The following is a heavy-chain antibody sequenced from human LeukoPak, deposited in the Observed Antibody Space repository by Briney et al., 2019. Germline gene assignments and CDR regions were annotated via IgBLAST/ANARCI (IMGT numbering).Heavy chain of an antibody. D-gene: IGHD3-22*01. CDR3: AKASLGKNSSGYYRYFQH. V-gene: IGHV3-23*01. CDR1: GFTFSAYA. Sequence: PGGSLRLSCEASGFTFSAYAMTWVRQTPGKGLEWVSAISGSGGSTYYADSVKGRFTISRDNSKNTLYLQMNSLRAEDTAVYYCAKASLGKNSSGYYRYFQHWGQGTLVTVSS. CDR2: ISGSGGST. J-gene: IGHJ1*01.